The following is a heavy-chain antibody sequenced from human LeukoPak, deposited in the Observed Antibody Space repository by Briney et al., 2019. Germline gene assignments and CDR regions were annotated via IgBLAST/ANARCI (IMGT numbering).Heavy chain of an antibody. D-gene: IGHD5-24*01. CDR1: GFTFSSYG. CDR3: ARAGDGYNPYYFDY. CDR2: IWYDGSNK. J-gene: IGHJ4*02. Sequence: GGSLRLSCAASGFTFSSYGMHWVRQAPGKGLEWVAVIWYDGSNKYYADSVKGRFTISRDNSKNTLYLQMNSLRAEDTAVYHCARAGDGYNPYYFDYWGQGTLVTVSS. V-gene: IGHV3-33*01.